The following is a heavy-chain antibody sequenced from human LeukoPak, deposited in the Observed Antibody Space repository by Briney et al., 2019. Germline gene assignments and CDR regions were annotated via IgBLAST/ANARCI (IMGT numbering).Heavy chain of an antibody. CDR1: GFNFSSYS. V-gene: IGHV3-48*01. D-gene: IGHD4-17*01. J-gene: IGHJ4*02. Sequence: PGGSLRLSCAASGFNFSSYSMNWVRQAPGKGLEWVSYISSSSSTIYYADSVKGRFTISRDNAKNSLYLQMNSLRAEDTAVYYCARIRYGDYFDYWGQGTLVTVSS. CDR3: ARIRYGDYFDY. CDR2: ISSSSSTI.